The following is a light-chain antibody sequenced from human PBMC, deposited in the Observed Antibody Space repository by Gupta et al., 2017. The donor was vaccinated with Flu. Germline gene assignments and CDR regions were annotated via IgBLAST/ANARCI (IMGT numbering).Light chain of an antibody. Sequence: QPALTQPASVSGSPGQSITISCTGTSSDVGGSNNVSWYQQHPGKAPRLMIYEVSNRPSGVSNRFSGSKSGNTATLTISGLQAEDEAVFYCSSYTSNNALYVFGTGTKVTVL. CDR3: SSYTSNNALYV. CDR1: SSDVGGSNN. V-gene: IGLV2-14*01. J-gene: IGLJ1*01. CDR2: EVS.